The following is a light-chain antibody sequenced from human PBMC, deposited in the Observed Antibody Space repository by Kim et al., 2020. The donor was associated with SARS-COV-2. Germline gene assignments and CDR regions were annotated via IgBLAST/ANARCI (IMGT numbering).Light chain of an antibody. V-gene: IGLV1-47*02. CDR3: AAWDDSLSGPV. CDR1: SANIGSNY. CDR2: DND. J-gene: IGLJ3*02. Sequence: GQRIRISCSGGSANIGSNYVHWYKQIPGAAPKLLLYDNDKRPSGVPDRFSGSKSGTAADLAISGLRSEDEGDYYCAAWDDSLSGPVFGGGTQLTVL.